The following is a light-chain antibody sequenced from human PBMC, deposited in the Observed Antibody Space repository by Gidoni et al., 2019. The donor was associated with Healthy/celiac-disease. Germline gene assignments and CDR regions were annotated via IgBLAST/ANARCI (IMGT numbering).Light chain of an antibody. CDR3: HQSYSTPGT. Sequence: DIQMTQSPSSLSASVGDRVTITCRASQSISSYLNWYQQKPGKAPKLLIYAASSLQRGVPSRFSCSVSGTDFTLTISCLQPEDFSTYYCHQSYSTPGTFGQGTKVEIK. CDR1: QSISSY. CDR2: AAS. V-gene: IGKV1-39*01. J-gene: IGKJ1*01.